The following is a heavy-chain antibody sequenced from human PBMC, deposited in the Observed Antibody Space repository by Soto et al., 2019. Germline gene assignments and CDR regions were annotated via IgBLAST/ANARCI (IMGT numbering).Heavy chain of an antibody. CDR1: GFTFSSYW. CDR3: ARESITMIVVVN. V-gene: IGHV3-74*01. CDR2: INSDGSST. D-gene: IGHD3-22*01. Sequence: EVQLVESGGGLVQPGGSLRLSCAASGFTFSSYWMHWVRQAPGKGLVWVSRINSDGSSTSYADSVKGRFTISRDNAKNPLYLQMNSLRAEDTAVYYCARESITMIVVVNWGQGTLVTVSS. J-gene: IGHJ4*02.